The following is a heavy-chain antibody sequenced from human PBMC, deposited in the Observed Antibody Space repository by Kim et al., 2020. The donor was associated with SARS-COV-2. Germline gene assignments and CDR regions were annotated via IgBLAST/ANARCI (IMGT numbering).Heavy chain of an antibody. J-gene: IGHJ6*02. CDR2: INAGNGNT. CDR1: GYTFTSYA. D-gene: IGHD6-19*01. V-gene: IGHV1-3*01. CDR3: ARDQPQWLVPGPGMDV. Sequence: ASVKVSCKASGYTFTSYAMHWVRQAPGQRLEWMGWINAGNGNTKYSQKFQGRVTITRDTSASTAYMELSSLRSEDTAVYYCARDQPQWLVPGPGMDVWGQGTTVTVSS.